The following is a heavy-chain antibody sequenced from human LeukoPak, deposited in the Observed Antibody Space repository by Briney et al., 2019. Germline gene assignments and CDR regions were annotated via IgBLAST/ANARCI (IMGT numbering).Heavy chain of an antibody. J-gene: IGHJ6*03. CDR3: ARGPLRRGESSGWYGNYYYYYMDV. CDR1: GGSFSGYY. D-gene: IGHD6-19*01. V-gene: IGHV4-34*01. Sequence: PSETLSLTCAVYGGSFSGYYWSWIRQPPGKGLEWIGEINHSGSTNYNPSLKSRVTISVDTSKNQFSLKLSSVTAADTAVCYCARGPLRRGESSGWYGNYYYYYMDVWGKGTTVTVSS. CDR2: INHSGST.